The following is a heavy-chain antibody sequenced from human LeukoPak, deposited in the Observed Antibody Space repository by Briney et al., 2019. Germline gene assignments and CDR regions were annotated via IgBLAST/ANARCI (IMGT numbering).Heavy chain of an antibody. Sequence: GGSLRLSCSASGFTFSNYGMSWVRQAPGKGLEWVSGIHGSSGSTYYADSVKGRSTISRDNSKNTLYLQMNSLRAEDTAVYYCARAGTRGYCSSTSCYERYWGQGTLVTVSS. V-gene: IGHV3-23*01. CDR2: IHGSSGST. J-gene: IGHJ4*02. CDR3: ARAGTRGYCSSTSCYERY. D-gene: IGHD2-2*01. CDR1: GFTFSNYG.